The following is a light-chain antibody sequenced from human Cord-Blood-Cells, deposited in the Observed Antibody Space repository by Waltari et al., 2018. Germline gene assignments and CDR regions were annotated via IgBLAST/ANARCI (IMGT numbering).Light chain of an antibody. CDR2: EVS. V-gene: IGLV2-14*01. CDR1: SSDVGGYNY. J-gene: IGLJ2*01. Sequence: QSALTQPASVSGSPGQAIPLSCTGTSSDVGGYNYFSWYQQHPCKAPKLMIYEVSNRPSGVSNRLSGFKSGNTASLTISGLQAEDEADYYCSSYTSSSTLVFGGGTKLTVL. CDR3: SSYTSSSTLV.